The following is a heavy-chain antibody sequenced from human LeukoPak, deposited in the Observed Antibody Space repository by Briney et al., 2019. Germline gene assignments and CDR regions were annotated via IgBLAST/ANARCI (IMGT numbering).Heavy chain of an antibody. CDR1: GGSISSYY. D-gene: IGHD5-12*01. CDR3: ARSYSGYDVIPGF. V-gene: IGHV4-59*01. Sequence: NPSETLSLTCTVSGGSISSYYWSWIRQPPGKGLEWIGYIYYSGSTNYNPSLKSRVTISVDTSKNQFSLKLSSVTAADTAVYYCARSYSGYDVIPGFWGQGTLVTVSS. J-gene: IGHJ4*02. CDR2: IYYSGST.